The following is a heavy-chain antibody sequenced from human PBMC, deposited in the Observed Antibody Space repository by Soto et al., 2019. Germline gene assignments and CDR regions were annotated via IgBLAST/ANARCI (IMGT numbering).Heavy chain of an antibody. CDR1: GYTFTSYD. CDR2: MSPNSGNT. Sequence: ASVKVSCKASGYTFTSYDINWVRQAAGQGLEWIGWMSPNSGNTGYVQKFQGRVTLTRDTSISTAYMELSSLRSEDTAVYYCARGMSDGFGEVSWGQGTLVTVSS. D-gene: IGHD3-10*01. CDR3: ARGMSDGFGEVS. V-gene: IGHV1-8*01. J-gene: IGHJ5*02.